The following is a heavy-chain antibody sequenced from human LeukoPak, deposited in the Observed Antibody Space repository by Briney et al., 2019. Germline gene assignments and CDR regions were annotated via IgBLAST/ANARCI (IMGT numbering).Heavy chain of an antibody. CDR3: AKSPRYCSSTSCPLDY. CDR2: ISGSGGST. D-gene: IGHD2-2*01. Sequence: PGASLRLSCAASGFTFSRHAMTWVRQAPGKGLEWVSAISGSGGSTYYADSVKGRSTISRDNSKNTLYLQIISLRAEDTAVYYCAKSPRYCSSTSCPLDYWGLGTLVTVSS. J-gene: IGHJ4*02. CDR1: GFTFSRHA. V-gene: IGHV3-23*01.